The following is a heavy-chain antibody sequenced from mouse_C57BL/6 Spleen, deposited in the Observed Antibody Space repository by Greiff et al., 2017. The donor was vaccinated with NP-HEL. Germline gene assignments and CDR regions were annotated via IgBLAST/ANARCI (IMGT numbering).Heavy chain of an antibody. Sequence: EVQGVESGGGLVKPGGSLKLSCAASGFTFSSYAMSWVRQTPEKRLEWVATISDGGSYTYYPDNVKGRFTISRDNAKNNLYLQMSHLKSEDTAMYYCARDDVDYAMDYWGQGTSVTVSS. D-gene: IGHD2-3*01. CDR3: ARDDVDYAMDY. CDR2: ISDGGSYT. V-gene: IGHV5-4*01. CDR1: GFTFSSYA. J-gene: IGHJ4*01.